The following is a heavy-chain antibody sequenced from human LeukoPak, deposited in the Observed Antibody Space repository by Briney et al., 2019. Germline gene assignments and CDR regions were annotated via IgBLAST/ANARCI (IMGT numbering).Heavy chain of an antibody. CDR3: ARQEGPRGSRLPPHYYYGMDV. J-gene: IGHJ6*02. CDR2: TYYSGST. CDR1: GGSISSYY. D-gene: IGHD1-26*01. V-gene: IGHV4-59*08. Sequence: SETLSLTCTVSGGSISSYYWSWIRQPPGKGLEWIGYTYYSGSTNYNPSLKSRVTISVDTSKNQFSLKLSSVTAADTAVYYCARQEGPRGSRLPPHYYYGMDVWGQGTTVTVSS.